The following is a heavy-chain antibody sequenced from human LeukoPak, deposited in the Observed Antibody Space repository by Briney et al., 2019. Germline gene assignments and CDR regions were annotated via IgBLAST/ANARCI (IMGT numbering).Heavy chain of an antibody. J-gene: IGHJ4*02. CDR2: INIDGTST. CDR3: ARGSNDWYGIDY. CDR1: GFTFSNYW. V-gene: IGHV3-74*01. Sequence: PGGSLRLSCAASGFTFSNYWMHWVRQIPGKGLMCVSRINIDGTSTSYADSVKGRFTISRDNAKNALYLQMNSLRAEDTAVYYCARGSNDWYGIDYWGQGALVEISS. D-gene: IGHD3-9*01.